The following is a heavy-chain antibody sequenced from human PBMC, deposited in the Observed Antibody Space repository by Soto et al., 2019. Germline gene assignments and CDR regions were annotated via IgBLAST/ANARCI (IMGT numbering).Heavy chain of an antibody. D-gene: IGHD6-6*01. J-gene: IGHJ6*02. Sequence: SVKVSCKASGGTFSSYAISWVRQAPGQGLEWMGGIMPIVGTANYAQKFQGRVTITADKSTSTAYMELSSLRSEDTAVYYCARVPPLLRVAARYYDYYGMDVWGQGTTVTVSS. V-gene: IGHV1-69*06. CDR3: ARVPPLLRVAARYYDYYGMDV. CDR1: GGTFSSYA. CDR2: IMPIVGTA.